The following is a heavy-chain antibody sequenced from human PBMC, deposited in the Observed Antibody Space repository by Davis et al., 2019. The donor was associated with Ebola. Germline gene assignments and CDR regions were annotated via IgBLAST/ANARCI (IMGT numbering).Heavy chain of an antibody. CDR1: RGSISSYY. D-gene: IGHD1-26*01. V-gene: IGHV4-59*01. CDR3: ARGSGWFDP. J-gene: IGHJ5*02. Sequence: SETLSLTCTVSRGSISSYYWTWIRQPPGKGLEWIGHVYYTGNSNQNHSLNSRVTISVDTSRNQFSLTLSAVPAADTAVYYCARGSGWFDPWGQGTLVTVSS. CDR2: VYYTGNS.